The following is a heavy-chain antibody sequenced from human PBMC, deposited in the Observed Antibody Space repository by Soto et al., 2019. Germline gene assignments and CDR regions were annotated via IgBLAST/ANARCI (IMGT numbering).Heavy chain of an antibody. J-gene: IGHJ6*02. D-gene: IGHD2-2*01. CDR3: ARIIVPAAMGYYYYGMDV. V-gene: IGHV4-39*01. CDR2: IYYSGST. CDR1: AGSISSSSYY. Sequence: SETLSLTCTVSAGSISSSSYYWGWIRQPPGKGLERIGSIYYSGSTYYNPSLKSRVTISVDTSKNQFSLKLSSVTAADTAVYYCARIIVPAAMGYYYYGMDVWGQGTTVTVSS.